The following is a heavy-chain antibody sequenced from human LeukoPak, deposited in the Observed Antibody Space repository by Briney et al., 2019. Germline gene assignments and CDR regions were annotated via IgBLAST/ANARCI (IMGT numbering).Heavy chain of an antibody. CDR2: ISGSGGCT. Sequence: GGSLRLSCAASGFTFSSYAMSWVRQAPGKGLEWVSAISGSGGCTYYADSVKGRFTISRDNSKNTLYLQMNSLRAEDTAVYYCAKSIRGLIAMAAYWGQGTLVTVSS. CDR1: GFTFSSYA. J-gene: IGHJ4*02. D-gene: IGHD6-19*01. CDR3: AKSIRGLIAMAAY. V-gene: IGHV3-23*01.